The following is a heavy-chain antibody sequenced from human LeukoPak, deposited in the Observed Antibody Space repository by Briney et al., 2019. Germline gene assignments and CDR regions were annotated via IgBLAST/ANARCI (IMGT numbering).Heavy chain of an antibody. D-gene: IGHD1-26*01. Sequence: PSETLLLTCTVSGGSISHYLWSWIRQPPGKAVEWIGYIYYSGSTNYNPSLKSRHTISVDPSKNQFSLQLNSVTAADKAVYCYAKTGGGYWYLDLWGRGTLVTVSS. J-gene: IGHJ2*01. CDR1: GGSISHYL. V-gene: IGHV4-59*08. CDR2: IYYSGST. CDR3: AKTGGGYWYLDL.